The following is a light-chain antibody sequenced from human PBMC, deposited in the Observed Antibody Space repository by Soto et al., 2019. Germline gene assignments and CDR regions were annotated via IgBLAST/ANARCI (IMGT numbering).Light chain of an antibody. CDR1: QSVSSI. CDR3: QQRNNWPRT. V-gene: IGKV3D-15*01. Sequence: LSCRASQSVSSILAWYQHKPGQAPRLLIHGATNRATGIPARFSGCGSGTEFSLTISSLESEDFAVYCCQQRNNWPRTFGQGTKVDIK. CDR2: GAT. J-gene: IGKJ1*01.